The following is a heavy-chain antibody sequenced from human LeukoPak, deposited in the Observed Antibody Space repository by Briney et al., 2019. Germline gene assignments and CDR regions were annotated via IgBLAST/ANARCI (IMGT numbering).Heavy chain of an antibody. Sequence: PGGSLRLSCAASGFTFSSYAMSWVRQAPGKGLEWVSAISGSGGSTYYADSVKGRFTISRDNSKNTLYLQMNSPRAEHTDVYYCPQDHESSGYYPQHPIDYWGQGPLVTVSS. D-gene: IGHD3-22*01. J-gene: IGHJ4*02. V-gene: IGHV3-23*01. CDR1: GFTFSSYA. CDR3: PQDHESSGYYPQHPIDY. CDR2: ISGSGGST.